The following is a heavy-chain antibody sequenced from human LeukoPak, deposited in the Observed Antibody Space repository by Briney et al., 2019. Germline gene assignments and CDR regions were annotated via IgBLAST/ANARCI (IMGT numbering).Heavy chain of an antibody. V-gene: IGHV3-7*01. Sequence: GGSLRLSCAGSGFTFSSYWMSRVRQAPGKGLEWVANIKQDGSEKHYVDSVKGRFTISRDNAKNSLFLQMNSLRAEDTAVYFCARVKQQLVRLLGRDTTYYYYYYMDVWGKGTTVTVSS. CDR1: GFTFSSYW. CDR3: ARVKQQLVRLLGRDTTYYYYYYMDV. CDR2: IKQDGSEK. J-gene: IGHJ6*03. D-gene: IGHD6-13*01.